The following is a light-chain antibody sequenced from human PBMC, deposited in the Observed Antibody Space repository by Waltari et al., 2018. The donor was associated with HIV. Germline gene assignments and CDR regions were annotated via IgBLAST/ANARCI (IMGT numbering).Light chain of an antibody. V-gene: IGKV2-28*01. CDR1: RSLLQSNGYNY. CDR2: FAS. J-gene: IGKJ1*01. Sequence: DIVMTQSPLALAVTPGEPASISRRSSRSLLQSNGYNYLDWYLQKPGQSPQLLIYFASNRASGAPDRFSGSGSGRDFTLKISRVEAEDVGVYYCMEALEVTFGQGTKVEIK. CDR3: MEALEVT.